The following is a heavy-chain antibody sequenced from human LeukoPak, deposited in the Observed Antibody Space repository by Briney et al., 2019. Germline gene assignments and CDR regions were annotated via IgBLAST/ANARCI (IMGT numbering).Heavy chain of an antibody. D-gene: IGHD3-16*01. V-gene: IGHV3-53*01. CDR3: TRDGGYGSYVTPPNWYFDL. CDR1: GFTVSSKY. J-gene: IGHJ2*01. CDR2: IYSGSST. Sequence: GGSLRLSCAASGFTVSSKYMSWVRQAPGKGLEWVSVIYSGSSTYYADSVKGRFTISRDNSKNTLYLQMNSLRGEDTALYYCTRDGGYGSYVTPPNWYFDLWGRGTLVTVSS.